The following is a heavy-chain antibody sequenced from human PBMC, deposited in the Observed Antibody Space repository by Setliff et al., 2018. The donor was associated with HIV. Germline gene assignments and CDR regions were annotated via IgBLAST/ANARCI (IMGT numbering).Heavy chain of an antibody. CDR3: ARDGYKWNDNAFDI. V-gene: IGHV1-18*01. J-gene: IGHJ3*02. D-gene: IGHD1-20*01. CDR2: ISAANGDT. Sequence: ASVKVSCKASGYTFTSYGISWVRQAPGQGLEWMGWISAANGDTNFAQKFQGRVTMTTDTLTSTAYMELRSLRSDDTAVYYCARDGYKWNDNAFDIWGQGTMVTVSS. CDR1: GYTFTSYG.